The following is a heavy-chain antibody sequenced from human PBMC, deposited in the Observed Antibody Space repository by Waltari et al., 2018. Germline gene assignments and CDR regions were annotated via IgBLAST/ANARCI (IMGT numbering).Heavy chain of an antibody. J-gene: IGHJ1*01. CDR3: GRVAFGDDGGYFQH. CDR2: MQYRGRT. V-gene: IGHV4-39*07. Sequence: QLQLQESGPGLVKPSETLSLTCTVSGGSIRTNYHWAWIRQPPGKGLEWMANMQYRGRTFYNPSWKSRVTISRDTSMNQFSLRLTSVNAADTALYFCGRVAFGDDGGYFQHWGQGTLVTISS. D-gene: IGHD4-17*01. CDR1: GGSIRTNYH.